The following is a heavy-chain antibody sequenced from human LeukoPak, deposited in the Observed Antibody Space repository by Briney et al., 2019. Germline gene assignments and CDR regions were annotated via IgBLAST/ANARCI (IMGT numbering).Heavy chain of an antibody. Sequence: SETLSLTCTVSGGSISSGSYYWSWIRQPAGKGLEWIGRIYTSGSTNYNPSLKSRVTISVDTCKNQFSLKLSSVTAADTAVYYCAREGEGNDFWSGYYYMDVWGKGTTVTVSS. V-gene: IGHV4-61*02. CDR2: IYTSGST. CDR1: GGSISSGSYY. J-gene: IGHJ6*03. CDR3: AREGEGNDFWSGYYYMDV. D-gene: IGHD3-3*01.